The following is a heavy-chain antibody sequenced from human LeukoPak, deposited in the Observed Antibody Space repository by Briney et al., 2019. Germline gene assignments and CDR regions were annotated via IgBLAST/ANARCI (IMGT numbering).Heavy chain of an antibody. Sequence: SVKVSCKASGGTFSSYAISWVRQAPGQGLEWMGGIIPIFGTANYAQKFQGRVTITADESTSTAYMELSSLRSEDTAVYYCARVAVVTMVRGISWYYFDYWGQGTLVTVSS. D-gene: IGHD3-10*01. CDR3: ARVAVVTMVRGISWYYFDY. CDR2: IIPIFGTA. V-gene: IGHV1-69*13. CDR1: GGTFSSYA. J-gene: IGHJ4*02.